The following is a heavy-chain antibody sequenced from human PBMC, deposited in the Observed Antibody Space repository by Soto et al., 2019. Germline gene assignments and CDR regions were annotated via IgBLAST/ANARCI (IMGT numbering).Heavy chain of an antibody. J-gene: IGHJ4*02. Sequence: EVQLLESGGGLVQPGGSLRLSCAASGFTFSSHAMRWVRQAPGKGLGLEWVSGISGSGDSTSYADSVEGRFTIYRDNSKNTLYRQMNSLRAEDTAIYYGAKDVYTGAGRLVHDYWGQGTLVTVSS. V-gene: IGHV3-23*01. D-gene: IGHD1-26*01. CDR3: AKDVYTGAGRLVHDY. CDR1: GFTFSSHA. CDR2: ISGSGDST.